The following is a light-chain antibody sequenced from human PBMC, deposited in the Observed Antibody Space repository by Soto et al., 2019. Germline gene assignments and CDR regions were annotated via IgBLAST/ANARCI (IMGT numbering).Light chain of an antibody. CDR1: QSISNY. CDR3: KQSYSTAWT. Sequence: DIQMTQSPSSLSASVGDRVTITCRASQSISNYLNWYQQKPGKAPKLLIYAASSVQSGVPSRFSGSGSGTDFTLTISSLQLEDFATYYCKQSYSTAWTFGQGTKVEIK. J-gene: IGKJ1*01. CDR2: AAS. V-gene: IGKV1-39*01.